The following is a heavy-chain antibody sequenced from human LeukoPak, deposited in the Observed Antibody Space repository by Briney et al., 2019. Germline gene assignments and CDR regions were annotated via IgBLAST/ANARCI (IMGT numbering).Heavy chain of an antibody. CDR3: ARHDTAMGGGYFDY. D-gene: IGHD5-18*01. J-gene: IGHJ4*02. Sequence: GESLKISCKGSGYTFSNSWIAWVRQMPGKGLEWMGIIYPGDSDTRYSPSFQGQVTISADKSISTAYLQWSSLKASDTAMYYCARHDTAMGGGYFDYWGQGTLVTVSS. V-gene: IGHV5-51*01. CDR1: GYTFSNSW. CDR2: IYPGDSDT.